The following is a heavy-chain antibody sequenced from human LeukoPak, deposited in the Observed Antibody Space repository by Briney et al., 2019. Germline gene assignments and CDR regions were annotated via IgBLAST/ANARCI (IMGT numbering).Heavy chain of an antibody. CDR2: IIPIFGTA. V-gene: IGHV1-69*06. CDR1: GGTFSSYA. J-gene: IGHJ3*02. Sequence: SVKVSCKASGGTFSSYAISWVRQAPGQGLEWMGGIIPIFGTANYAQKFQGRVTITADKSTSTAYMELSSLRSEDTAVYYCARDTHRTSDAFDIWGQGTMVTVSS. CDR3: ARDTHRTSDAFDI.